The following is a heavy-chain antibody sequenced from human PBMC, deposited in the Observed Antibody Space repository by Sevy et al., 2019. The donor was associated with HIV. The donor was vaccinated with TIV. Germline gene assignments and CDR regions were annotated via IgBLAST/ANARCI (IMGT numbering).Heavy chain of an antibody. D-gene: IGHD1-26*01. CDR1: GYTFENYG. CDR2: TSRYNA. CDR3: ARAPSGSQGPGQYFQH. V-gene: IGHV1-18*01. Sequence: ASVKVSCKASGYTFENYGLGWVRQAPGQGLEWMGWTSRYNANYAQHLQGRVTMTTDTSTSTAYMELRSLRSDDTAVYYCARAPSGSQGPGQYFQHWGQGTLVTVSS. J-gene: IGHJ1*01.